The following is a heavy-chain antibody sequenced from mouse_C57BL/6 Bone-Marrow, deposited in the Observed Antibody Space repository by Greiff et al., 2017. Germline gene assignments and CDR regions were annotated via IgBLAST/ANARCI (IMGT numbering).Heavy chain of an antibody. CDR3: ARENYYGSSYVNWYFDV. D-gene: IGHD1-1*01. CDR2: INYDGSST. V-gene: IGHV5-16*01. CDR1: GFTFSDYY. Sequence: EVNVVESEGGLVQPGSSMKLSCTASGFTFSDYYMAWVRQVPEKGLEWVANINYDGSSTYYLDSLKSRFLISRDNAKNILYLQMSSLKSEDTATYYCARENYYGSSYVNWYFDVWGTGTTVTVSS. J-gene: IGHJ1*03.